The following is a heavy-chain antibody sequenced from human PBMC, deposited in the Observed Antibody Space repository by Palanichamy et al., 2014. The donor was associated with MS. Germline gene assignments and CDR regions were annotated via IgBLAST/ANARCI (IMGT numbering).Heavy chain of an antibody. CDR1: GYSFTTYA. D-gene: IGHD2-15*01. Sequence: QVQLVQSGAEVEKPGASVKVSCKASGYSFTTYALHWVRQAPGQRLEWMGWINAGNGNTKYSQKFQGRVTITRDTSASTAYMELSSLRSEDTAVYFCATSSPGWSNAFDIWGQGTMVTVSS. CDR2: INAGNGNT. J-gene: IGHJ3*02. V-gene: IGHV1-3*01. CDR3: ATSSPGWSNAFDI.